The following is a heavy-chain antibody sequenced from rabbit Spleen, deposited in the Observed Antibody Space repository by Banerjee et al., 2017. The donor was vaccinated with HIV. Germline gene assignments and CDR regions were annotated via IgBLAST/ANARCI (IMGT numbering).Heavy chain of an antibody. D-gene: IGHD5-1*01. CDR2: IDTGSSGYA. Sequence: VESGGVLVKPGASLTLTCKASGFSFSRGYDMCLLRQPPGECLEWIACIDTGSSGYACFANGANGSFNITRSTGLKPVTMQMTSVTAADSAACFCARPFAGDGIGYGLWGQGTLVTVS. CDR3: ARPFAGDGIGYGL. V-gene: IGHV1S40*01. J-gene: IGHJ3*01. CDR1: GFSFSRGYD.